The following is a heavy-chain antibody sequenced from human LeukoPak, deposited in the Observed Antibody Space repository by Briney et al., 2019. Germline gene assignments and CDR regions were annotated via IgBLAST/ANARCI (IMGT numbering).Heavy chain of an antibody. Sequence: SETLSLTCTVSGGSISSYYWNWIRQPPGKGLEWIGSIYYSGSTYYNPSLKSRVTISVDTSKNQFSLKLSSVTAADTAVYYCARGKIAVAVDYWGQGTLVTVSS. J-gene: IGHJ4*02. CDR2: IYYSGST. V-gene: IGHV4-59*12. CDR3: ARGKIAVAVDY. D-gene: IGHD6-19*01. CDR1: GGSISSYY.